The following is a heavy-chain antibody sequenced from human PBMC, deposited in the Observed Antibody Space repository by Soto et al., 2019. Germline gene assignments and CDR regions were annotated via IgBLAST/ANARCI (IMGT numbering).Heavy chain of an antibody. CDR3: ARSRRGGAIFGVVICYFDY. J-gene: IGHJ4*02. D-gene: IGHD3-3*01. Sequence: LSLTCAVYVGSFSGYYWSWIRQPPGNGLEWIGEINHSGSTNYNPSLKSRVTISVDTSKNQFSLKLSSVTAADTAVYYCARSRRGGAIFGVVICYFDYWGQGPLMTVSS. CDR1: VGSFSGYY. V-gene: IGHV4-34*01. CDR2: INHSGST.